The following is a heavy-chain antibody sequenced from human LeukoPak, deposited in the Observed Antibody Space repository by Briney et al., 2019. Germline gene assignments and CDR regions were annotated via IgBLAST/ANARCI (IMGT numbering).Heavy chain of an antibody. CDR3: ARETLYYDSSGYYDY. V-gene: IGHV1-46*01. CDR1: GYTFSSYH. Sequence: ASVKLSCKASGYTFSSYHLHWVRQAPGQGLEWMGIINPSGGSTSYAQKFQGRVTITADESTSTAYMELSSLRSEDTAVYYCARETLYYDSSGYYDYWGQGTLVTVSS. J-gene: IGHJ4*02. CDR2: INPSGGST. D-gene: IGHD3-22*01.